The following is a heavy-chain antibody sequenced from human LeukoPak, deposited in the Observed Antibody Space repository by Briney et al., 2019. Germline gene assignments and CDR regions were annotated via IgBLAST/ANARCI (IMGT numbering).Heavy chain of an antibody. CDR1: GFTFSSYA. CDR2: ISGSGGST. CDR3: LNPGIIGTIDY. J-gene: IGHJ4*02. Sequence: GGSLRLSCAASGFTFSSYAMSWVRQAPGKGLEWVSAISGSGGSTYYADSVKGRFTISRDNSKNTLYLQMNSLRAEDTAVYYCLNPGIIGTIDYWGQGTLVTVSS. V-gene: IGHV3-23*01. D-gene: IGHD1-7*01.